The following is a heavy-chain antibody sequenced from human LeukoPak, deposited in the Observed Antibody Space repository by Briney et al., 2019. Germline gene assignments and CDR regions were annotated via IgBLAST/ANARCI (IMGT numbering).Heavy chain of an antibody. V-gene: IGHV4-34*01. Sequence: TETLSLTCAVYGGSFSGYYWSWIRQPPGKGLEWIGEINHSGSTNYNPSLKSRVTISVDTSISTASMELSSLKPDDTAVYYCARDSCSGGGCHYWYFDLWGRGTLVTVSS. J-gene: IGHJ2*01. D-gene: IGHD2-15*01. CDR3: ARDSCSGGGCHYWYFDL. CDR2: INHSGST. CDR1: GGSFSGYY.